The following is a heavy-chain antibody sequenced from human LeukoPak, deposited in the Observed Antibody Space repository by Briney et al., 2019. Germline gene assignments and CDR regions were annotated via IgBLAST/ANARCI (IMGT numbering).Heavy chain of an antibody. J-gene: IGHJ5*02. Sequence: ASVKVSCKASGGSFTDYVMSWARQAPGQGLEWMGGIIPLFETAKYEQKFQGRVTITTDESTTTAYMELSSLTSEDTAVYYCARGRSYCSSTSCYNWFDPWGQGTLVTVSS. D-gene: IGHD2-2*01. CDR3: ARGRSYCSSTSCYNWFDP. V-gene: IGHV1-69*05. CDR2: IIPLFETA. CDR1: GGSFTDYV.